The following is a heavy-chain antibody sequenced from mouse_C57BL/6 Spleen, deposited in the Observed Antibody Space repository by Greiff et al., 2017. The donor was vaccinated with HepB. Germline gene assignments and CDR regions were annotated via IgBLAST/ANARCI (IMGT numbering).Heavy chain of an antibody. J-gene: IGHJ2*01. CDR1: GYTFTSYW. V-gene: IGHV1-55*01. CDR3: ARQGSFYYGYPYFDY. D-gene: IGHD2-2*01. CDR2: IYPGSGST. Sequence: VQLKQPGAELVKPGASVKMSCKASGYTFTSYWITWVKQRPGQGLEWIGDIYPGSGSTNYNEKFKSKATLTVDTSSSTAYMQLSSLTSEDSAVYYCARQGSFYYGYPYFDYWGQGTTLTVSS.